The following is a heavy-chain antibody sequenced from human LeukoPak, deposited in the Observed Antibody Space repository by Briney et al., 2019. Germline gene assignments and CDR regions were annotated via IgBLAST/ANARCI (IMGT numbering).Heavy chain of an antibody. Sequence: ASVKVSCKASGCTFSSYAISWVRQAPGQGLEWMGRIIPILGIANYAQKFQGRVTITADKSTSTAYMELSSLRSEDTAVYYCARLVATVTYDYWGQGTLVTVSS. CDR1: GCTFSSYA. D-gene: IGHD4-17*01. CDR3: ARLVATVTYDY. V-gene: IGHV1-69*04. J-gene: IGHJ4*02. CDR2: IIPILGIA.